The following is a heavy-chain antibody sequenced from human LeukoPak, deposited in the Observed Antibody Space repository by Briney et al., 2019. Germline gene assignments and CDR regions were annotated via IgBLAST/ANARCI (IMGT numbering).Heavy chain of an antibody. CDR2: MNPNGGNT. CDR3: ARVATINDYYYYYGMDV. Sequence: ASVKVSCKASGYTFTSYDINWVRQATGQGLEWMGWMNPNGGNTGYAQKFQGRVTMTRNTSISTAYMELSSLRSEDTAVYYCARVATINDYYYYYGMDVWGQGTTVTVSS. D-gene: IGHD5-12*01. V-gene: IGHV1-8*01. CDR1: GYTFTSYD. J-gene: IGHJ6*02.